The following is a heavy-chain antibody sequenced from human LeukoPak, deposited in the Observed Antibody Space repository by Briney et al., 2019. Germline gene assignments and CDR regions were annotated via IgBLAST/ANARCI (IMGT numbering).Heavy chain of an antibody. CDR3: ARDLSLYCSGGSCYSLNY. J-gene: IGHJ4*02. D-gene: IGHD2-15*01. CDR2: ISGSGGST. Sequence: GGSLRLSCAASGFTFSSYAMSWVRQAPGKGLEWLSAISGSGGSTNYADSVKGRFTISRDNAKNSLYLQMNSLRAEDTAVYYCARDLSLYCSGGSCYSLNYWGQGTLVTVSS. CDR1: GFTFSSYA. V-gene: IGHV3-23*01.